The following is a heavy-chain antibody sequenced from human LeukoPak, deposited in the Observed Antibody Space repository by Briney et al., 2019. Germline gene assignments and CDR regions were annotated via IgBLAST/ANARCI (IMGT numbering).Heavy chain of an antibody. D-gene: IGHD4-11*01. CDR3: ARDAQRGFDYSNSLEY. CDR1: GFTFNHYG. CDR2: IWSDGTNQ. Sequence: GGSLRLSCAAAGFTFNHYGMHWVRQAPGKGLQWVAVIWSDGTNQYYADSVKGRFTISRDDSGNTVYLQMNSLRPEDTGVYYCARDAQRGFDYSNSLEYWGQGTPVTVST. J-gene: IGHJ4*02. V-gene: IGHV3-33*01.